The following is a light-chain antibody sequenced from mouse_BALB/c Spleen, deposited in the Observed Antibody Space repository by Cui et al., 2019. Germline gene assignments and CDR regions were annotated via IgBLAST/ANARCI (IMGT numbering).Light chain of an antibody. CDR1: QDVGTA. V-gene: IGKV6-23*01. J-gene: IGKJ5*01. CDR3: QQYSSYPPT. CDR2: WAS. Sequence: DIVMTQSHKFMSTSVGDRVSITCKASQDVGTAVAWYQQKPGQSPKLLIYWASTRHTGVPDRFTGSGSGTDFTLTISNVQSEDLADYFCQQYSSYPPTFGAGTKLELK.